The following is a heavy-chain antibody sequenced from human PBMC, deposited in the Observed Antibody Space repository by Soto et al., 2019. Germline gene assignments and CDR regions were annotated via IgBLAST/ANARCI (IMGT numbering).Heavy chain of an antibody. D-gene: IGHD2-2*01. V-gene: IGHV3-21*01. CDR1: GFTFSSYS. Sequence: GGSLRLSCAASGFTFSSYSMNWVRQAPGKGLEWVSSISSSSSYIYYADSVKSRFTISRDNAKNSLYLQMNSLRAEDTAVYYCARDFDIVLVPAAIAVDYGMDVWGQGTTVTVSS. CDR3: ARDFDIVLVPAAIAVDYGMDV. J-gene: IGHJ6*02. CDR2: ISSSSSYI.